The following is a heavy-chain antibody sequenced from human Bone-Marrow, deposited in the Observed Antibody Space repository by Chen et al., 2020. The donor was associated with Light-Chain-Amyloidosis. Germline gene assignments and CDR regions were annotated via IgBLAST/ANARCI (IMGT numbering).Heavy chain of an antibody. Sequence: EVRLVESGGGVVKPGGSLRLSCEASGFSFSNAWVTWVRQAPGKGLAWLGRIKSEVDGGTTAFAASVQGRFGISRDQTRNTVYLQMSSLKSDDTAIYYCASDGGLVVVEAAVWGQGTQVTVSS. V-gene: IGHV3-15*01. J-gene: IGHJ4*02. CDR1: GFSFSNAW. CDR2: IKSEVDGGTT. CDR3: ASDGGLVVVEAAV. D-gene: IGHD2-21*01.